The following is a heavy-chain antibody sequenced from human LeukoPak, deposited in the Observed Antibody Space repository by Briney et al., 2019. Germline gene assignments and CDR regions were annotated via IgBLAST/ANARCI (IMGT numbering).Heavy chain of an antibody. J-gene: IGHJ5*02. D-gene: IGHD2-2*01. CDR1: GGSISSGSYY. CDR2: IYTSGST. V-gene: IGHV4-61*02. Sequence: SETLSLTCTVSGGSISSGSYYWRWIRQPGGKGLEWIGRIYTSGSTNYNPSLKSRVTISVDTSKNQFSLKLSSVTAADTAVYYCARTIVVVPAAMNWFDPWGQGTLVTVSS. CDR3: ARTIVVVPAAMNWFDP.